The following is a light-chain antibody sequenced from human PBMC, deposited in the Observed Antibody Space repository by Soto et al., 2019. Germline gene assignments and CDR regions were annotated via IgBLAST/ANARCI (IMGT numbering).Light chain of an antibody. J-gene: IGKJ3*01. CDR2: AAS. Sequence: EIVLTQSADTLSISPGERAILSCRASQRVTSTYIAWYQQKPGQAPRLLIYAASTRAADIPDRFSGGGSGTDFRLAISRLEPEDSAVYFCQQYGSSPFTVGPGTKVDLK. V-gene: IGKV3-20*01. CDR1: QRVTSTY. CDR3: QQYGSSPFT.